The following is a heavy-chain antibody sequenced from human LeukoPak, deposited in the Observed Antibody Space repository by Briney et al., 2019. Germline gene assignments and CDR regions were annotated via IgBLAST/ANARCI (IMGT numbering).Heavy chain of an antibody. V-gene: IGHV4-61*02. CDR2: LYTRGST. CDR1: GGSISSGSYN. Sequence: SETLSLTCTVSGGSISSGSYNWSWIRHPAGQGLKYIGRLYTRGSTNYNPSLKSRVTISLDPSKNKFSLKLSSVTAPATAGYYCARVYYSKSYDYWYFDLWGRGTLVAVSS. J-gene: IGHJ2*01. D-gene: IGHD5-12*01. CDR3: ARVYYSKSYDYWYFDL.